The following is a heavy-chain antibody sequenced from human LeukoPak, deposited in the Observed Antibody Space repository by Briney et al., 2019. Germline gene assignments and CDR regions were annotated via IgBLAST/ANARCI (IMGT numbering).Heavy chain of an antibody. CDR3: ARDRESLEYYDSSGYYSGDAFDI. J-gene: IGHJ3*02. CDR1: GGSFSSYY. Sequence: SETLSLTCTVSGGSFSSYYWSWIRQAPGKGLEWIGYIYYSGSTNYNPSLKSRVTISVDTSKNQFSLKLSSVTAADTAVYYCARDRESLEYYDSSGYYSGDAFDIWGQGTMVTVSS. D-gene: IGHD3-22*01. V-gene: IGHV4-59*12. CDR2: IYYSGST.